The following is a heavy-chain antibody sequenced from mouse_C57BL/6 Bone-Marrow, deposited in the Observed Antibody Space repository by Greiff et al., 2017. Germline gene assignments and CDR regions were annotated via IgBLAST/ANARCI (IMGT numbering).Heavy chain of an antibody. Sequence: DVQLVESGGGLVQPGGSLSLSCAASGFTFTDYYMSWVRQPPGKALEWLGFIRNKANGYTTEYSASVKGRFTISRDNSQSILYLQMNALRAEDSATYYCARYAGKYYAMDYWGQGTSVTVSS. CDR3: ARYAGKYYAMDY. V-gene: IGHV7-3*01. CDR1: GFTFTDYY. CDR2: IRNKANGYTT. J-gene: IGHJ4*01.